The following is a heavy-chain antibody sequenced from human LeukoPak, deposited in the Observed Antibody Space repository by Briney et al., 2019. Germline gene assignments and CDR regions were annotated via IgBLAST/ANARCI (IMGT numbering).Heavy chain of an antibody. D-gene: IGHD5-12*01. CDR1: GVTFSRFW. V-gene: IGHV3-7*04. CDR2: IKQDGSEK. Sequence: GGSLRLSCAASGVTFSRFWMSWVRQAPGKGLEWVVNIKQDGSEKYYVDSVKGRFTISRDNAKNSLYLQMNSLRAEDTAVFYCARDGTYTDYDPDFDIWGQGTLVTVSS. CDR3: ARDGTYTDYDPDFDI. J-gene: IGHJ4*02.